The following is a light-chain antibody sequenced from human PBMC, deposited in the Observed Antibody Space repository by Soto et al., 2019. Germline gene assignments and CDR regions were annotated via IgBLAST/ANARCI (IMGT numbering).Light chain of an antibody. Sequence: DIQMTQSPSSVSASVGDRVTINCRASQGIGSSLAWYQQKPGKAPNLLIYAASTFQSGVPSRFDASGSGTDFTLTISSLQPEDFATYYCQQYNDSFRYTFGQGTKLEIK. V-gene: IGKV1-12*01. CDR1: QGIGSS. CDR2: AAS. CDR3: QQYNDSFRYT. J-gene: IGKJ2*01.